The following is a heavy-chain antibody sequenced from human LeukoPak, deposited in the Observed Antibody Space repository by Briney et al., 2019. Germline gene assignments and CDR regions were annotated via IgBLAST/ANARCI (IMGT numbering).Heavy chain of an antibody. CDR2: ISYDGSNK. J-gene: IGHJ4*02. CDR3: ANGAGYYFDY. V-gene: IGHV3-30*18. D-gene: IGHD3-16*01. Sequence: GGSLRLSCAASGFTFSSYGMHWVRQAPGKGLEWVAVISYDGSNKYYADSVKGRFTISRDNSKNTLYLQMNSLRAEDTAVYYCANGAGYYFDYWGQGTLVTVSS. CDR1: GFTFSSYG.